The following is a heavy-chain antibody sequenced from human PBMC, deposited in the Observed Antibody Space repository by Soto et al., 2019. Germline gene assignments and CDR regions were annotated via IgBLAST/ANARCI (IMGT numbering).Heavy chain of an antibody. CDR2: INPNSGGT. D-gene: IGHD3-22*01. Sequence: RASVKVSCKASGYTFTGYYMHWVRQAPGQGLEWMGWINPNSGGTNYAQKFQGRVTMTRDTSISTAYMELSRLRSDDTAVYYCARAGIYDSSGYYSYYFDYWGQGTLVTVSS. CDR1: GYTFTGYY. V-gene: IGHV1-2*02. J-gene: IGHJ4*02. CDR3: ARAGIYDSSGYYSYYFDY.